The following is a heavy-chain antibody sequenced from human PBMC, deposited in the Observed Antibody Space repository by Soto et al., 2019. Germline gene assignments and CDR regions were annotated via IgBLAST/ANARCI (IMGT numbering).Heavy chain of an antibody. CDR1: GYSFPTFW. V-gene: IGHV5-51*01. CDR2: IYPGDTET. D-gene: IGHD3-9*01. Sequence: GESLKISRKGSGYSFPTFWIAWVRQMPGKGREWMGVIYPGDTETRYSAAFQAQVTISADKSISTAYRQWSSLRASDTAMHDCARSGRNAYYNRDVRGQGTTVTVSS. CDR3: ARSGRNAYYNRDV. J-gene: IGHJ6*02.